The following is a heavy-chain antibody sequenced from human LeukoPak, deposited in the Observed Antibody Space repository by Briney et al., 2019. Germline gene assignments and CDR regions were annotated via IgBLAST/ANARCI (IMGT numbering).Heavy chain of an antibody. CDR1: GFTFSSYA. J-gene: IGHJ1*01. Sequence: QPGGSLRLPCAASGFTFSSYAMSWVRQAPGKGLEWVSAISGSGGSTYYADSVKGRFTISRDNSKNTLYLQMNSLRAEDTAVYYCAKGSGYYPEYFQHWGQGTLVTVSS. D-gene: IGHD3-22*01. V-gene: IGHV3-23*01. CDR3: AKGSGYYPEYFQH. CDR2: ISGSGGST.